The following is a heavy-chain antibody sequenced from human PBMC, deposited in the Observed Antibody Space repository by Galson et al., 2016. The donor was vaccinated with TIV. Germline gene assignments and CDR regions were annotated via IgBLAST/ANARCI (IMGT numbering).Heavy chain of an antibody. CDR2: IIPLFGEA. CDR1: GGTFSSFV. V-gene: IGHV1-69*13. D-gene: IGHD5-18*01. CDR3: AKCRNTAMDTYYYYYGLDV. J-gene: IGHJ6*02. Sequence: SVKVSCKASGGTFSSFVVTWVRQAPGQGLEWMGGIIPLFGEAHYAQKFQGRVTISADESTSTVYMELRSLRSGDTAVYYCAKCRNTAMDTYYYYYGLDVWGRGTTATVSS.